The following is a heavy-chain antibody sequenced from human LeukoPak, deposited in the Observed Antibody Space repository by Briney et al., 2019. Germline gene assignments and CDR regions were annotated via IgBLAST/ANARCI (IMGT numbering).Heavy chain of an antibody. Sequence: SETLSLTCAVYGGSFSGYYWSWIRQPPGKGREWIGEINHSGSTNYNPSLKSRVTISVDTSKNQFSLKLSSVTAADTAVYYCARGPPLFYSSSFHYWGQGTLVTVSS. CDR3: ARGPPLFYSSSFHY. CDR2: INHSGST. CDR1: GGSFSGYY. D-gene: IGHD6-6*01. J-gene: IGHJ4*02. V-gene: IGHV4-34*01.